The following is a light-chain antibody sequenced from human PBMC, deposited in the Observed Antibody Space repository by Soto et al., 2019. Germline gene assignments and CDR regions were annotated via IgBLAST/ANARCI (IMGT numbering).Light chain of an antibody. CDR1: QSVSGSY. CDR3: QLYGSSPPVYT. CDR2: GAS. J-gene: IGKJ2*01. Sequence: EIVLTQSPGTLSLSPGERATLSCRASQSVSGSYLAWYQQKPGQAPRLLIYGASNRATGIPERFSGSGSGTDFTLTISRLEPEDFAVYYCQLYGSSPPVYTFGQGTKLEIK. V-gene: IGKV3-20*01.